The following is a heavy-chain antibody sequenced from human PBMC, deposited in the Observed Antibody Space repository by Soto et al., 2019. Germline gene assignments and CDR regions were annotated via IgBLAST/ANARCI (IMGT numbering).Heavy chain of an antibody. J-gene: IGHJ4*02. CDR1: GFTFSSYG. Sequence: GGSLRLSCAASGFTFSSYGMHWVRQAPGKGLEWVAVISYDGSNKYYADSVKGRFTISRDNSKNTLYLQMNSLRAEDTAVYYCAKDVYYYDSSGLDYWGQGTLVTVSS. CDR3: AKDVYYYDSSGLDY. V-gene: IGHV3-30*18. CDR2: ISYDGSNK. D-gene: IGHD3-22*01.